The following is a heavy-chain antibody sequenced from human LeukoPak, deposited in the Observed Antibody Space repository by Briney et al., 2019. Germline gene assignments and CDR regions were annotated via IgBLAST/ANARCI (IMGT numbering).Heavy chain of an antibody. CDR3: ARMSGYPSRYYYYYMDV. CDR1: GGSISSYY. Sequence: PSETLSLTCTVSGGSISSYYWSWIRQPAGKGLEWIGRIYTSGSTNYNPSLKSRVTMSVDTSKNQFSLKLSSVTAADTAVYYCARMSGYPSRYYYYYMDVWGKGTTVSVSS. D-gene: IGHD3-3*01. V-gene: IGHV4-4*07. J-gene: IGHJ6*03. CDR2: IYTSGST.